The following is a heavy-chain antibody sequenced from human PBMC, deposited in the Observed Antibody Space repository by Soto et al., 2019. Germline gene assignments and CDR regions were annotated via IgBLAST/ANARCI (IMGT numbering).Heavy chain of an antibody. CDR1: GFTFSSYA. V-gene: IGHV3-30-3*01. J-gene: IGHJ4*02. CDR2: ISYDGSNK. CDR3: ARESDGGWLSD. Sequence: QVQLVESGGGVVQPGRSLRLSCAASGFTFSSYAMHWVRQAPGKGLEWVAVISYDGSNKYYADSVKGRFTISRDNSKNTLYLQMNSVRAEDTAVYYCARESDGGWLSDWGQGTLVTVSS. D-gene: IGHD6-19*01.